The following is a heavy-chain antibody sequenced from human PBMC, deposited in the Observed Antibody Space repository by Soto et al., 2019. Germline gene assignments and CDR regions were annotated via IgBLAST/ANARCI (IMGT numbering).Heavy chain of an antibody. V-gene: IGHV3-30-3*01. D-gene: IGHD2-8*01. CDR2: ISYDGSNK. CDR3: ARGRVYAMGADDACEI. J-gene: IGHJ3*02. CDR1: GFTFSSYA. Sequence: QVQLVESGGGVVQPGRSLRLSCAASGFTFSSYAMHWVRQAPGKGLEWVAVISYDGSNKYYADSGKSRFTISRDNAKNTLYLQMNSLRAEDTAVYYCARGRVYAMGADDACEIWGQGTMVTVSS.